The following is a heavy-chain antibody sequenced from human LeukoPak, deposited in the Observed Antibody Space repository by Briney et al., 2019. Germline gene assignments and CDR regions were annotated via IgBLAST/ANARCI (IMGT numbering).Heavy chain of an antibody. D-gene: IGHD3-22*01. CDR2: INHSGST. Sequence: PSETLSLTCAVYGGSFSGYYWSWIRQPPGKGLEWIGEINHSGSTNYNPYLKSRVTITVDTSKNQFSLKLSSVTAADTAVYYCARTTETYYYDSWDAFDIWGQGTMVTVSS. J-gene: IGHJ3*02. V-gene: IGHV4-34*01. CDR3: ARTTETYYYDSWDAFDI. CDR1: GGSFSGYY.